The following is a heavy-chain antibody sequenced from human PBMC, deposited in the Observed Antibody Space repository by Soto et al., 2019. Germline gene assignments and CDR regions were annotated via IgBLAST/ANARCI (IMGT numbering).Heavy chain of an antibody. CDR2: KPYTGSP. CDR3: AKVGWGGDS. V-gene: IGHV4-61*01. Sequence: PSETLSLTCSVSGDSVSRGSYHWSWIPQPPGKGLEWIGFKPYTGSPDYNPSLKSRVVISIDRSKNQFSLKLSSVTATDTAVYFCAKVGWGGDSWGQGTLVTASS. J-gene: IGHJ1*01. CDR1: GDSVSRGSYH. D-gene: IGHD7-27*01.